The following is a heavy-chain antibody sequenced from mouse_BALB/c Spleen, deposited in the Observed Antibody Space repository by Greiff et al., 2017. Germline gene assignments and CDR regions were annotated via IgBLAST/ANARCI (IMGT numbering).Heavy chain of an antibody. D-gene: IGHD2-1*01. V-gene: IGHV3-2*02. Sequence: EVMLVESGPGLVKPSQSLSLTCTVTGYSITSDYAWNWIRQFPGNKLEWMGYISYSGSTSYNPSLKSRISITRDTSKNQFFLQLNSVTTEDTATYYCARNYYGNYVYAMDYWGQGTSVTVSS. CDR1: GYSITSDYA. CDR3: ARNYYGNYVYAMDY. J-gene: IGHJ4*01. CDR2: ISYSGST.